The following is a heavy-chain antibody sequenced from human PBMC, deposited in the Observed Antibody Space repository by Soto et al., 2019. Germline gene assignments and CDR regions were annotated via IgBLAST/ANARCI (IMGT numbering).Heavy chain of an antibody. CDR1: GYTFSNFA. CDR3: ARWGHPIGY. V-gene: IGHV1-18*01. CDR2: TSAYNGNT. Sequence: GASVKVSCKASGYTFSNFAMHWVRQAPGQGLEWMGWTSAYNGNTNYAQKFQGRVTMTTDTSTSTAYMEVRSLRFDDAAVYYCARWGHPIGYWGQGTLVTVSS. J-gene: IGHJ4*02. D-gene: IGHD3-16*01.